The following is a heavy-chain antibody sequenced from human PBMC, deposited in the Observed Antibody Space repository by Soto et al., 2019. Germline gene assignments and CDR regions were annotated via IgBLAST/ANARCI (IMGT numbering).Heavy chain of an antibody. CDR1: GGTFSSYS. CDR3: AGVVVVAAANSYYYYYGMDA. CDR2: ILPRVGIP. D-gene: IGHD2-15*01. J-gene: IGHJ6*02. V-gene: IGHV1-69*02. Sequence: QVQLVQSGAEVKKPGSSVKVSCKASGGTFSSYSISWVRQAPGQGLEWMGRILPRVGIPNYAQKFQGRVTITAETSTSTAYKDLTSLITEDTAVYYCAGVVVVAAANSYYYYYGMDAWGQGTTVTVSS.